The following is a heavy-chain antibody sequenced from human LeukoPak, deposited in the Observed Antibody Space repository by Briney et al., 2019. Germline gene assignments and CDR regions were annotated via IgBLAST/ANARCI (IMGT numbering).Heavy chain of an antibody. CDR2: MNPNSGNT. V-gene: IGHV1-8*01. Sequence: ASVKVSCKASGYTFTSYDINWVRQATGQGLEWMGWMNPNSGNTGYAQKFQGRVTMTRNTSISTAYMELSSLRSEDTAVCYCASIKHDYGDYLRLYYFDYWGQGTLVTVSS. CDR1: GYTFTSYD. D-gene: IGHD4-17*01. J-gene: IGHJ4*02. CDR3: ASIKHDYGDYLRLYYFDY.